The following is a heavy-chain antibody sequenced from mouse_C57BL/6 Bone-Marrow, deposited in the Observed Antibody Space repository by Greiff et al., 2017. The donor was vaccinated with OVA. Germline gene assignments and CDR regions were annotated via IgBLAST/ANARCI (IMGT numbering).Heavy chain of an antibody. CDR3: ARGRAYLMDY. D-gene: IGHD3-3*01. Sequence: QVQLQQPGAELVKPGASVKMSCKASGYTFTSYWITWVKQRPGQGLEWIGDIYPGSGSTNYNEKFKSKATLTVAASSSTAYMQLSSLTSEDSAVYYCARGRAYLMDYGGQGTSATVSS. CDR1: GYTFTSYW. J-gene: IGHJ4*01. CDR2: IYPGSGST. V-gene: IGHV1-55*01.